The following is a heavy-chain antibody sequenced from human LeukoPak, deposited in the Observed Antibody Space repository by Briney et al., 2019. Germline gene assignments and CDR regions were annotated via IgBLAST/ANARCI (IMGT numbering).Heavy chain of an antibody. J-gene: IGHJ6*03. CDR2: INPNSGGT. CDR3: ARVTYYYYYMDV. Sequence: ASVKVSCKASGYTFTGYYTHWVRQAPGQGLEWMGWINPNSGGTNYAQKFQGRVTMTRDTSISTAYMELSRLRSDDTAVYYCARVTYYYYYMDVWGKGTTVTVSS. CDR1: GYTFTGYY. V-gene: IGHV1-2*02.